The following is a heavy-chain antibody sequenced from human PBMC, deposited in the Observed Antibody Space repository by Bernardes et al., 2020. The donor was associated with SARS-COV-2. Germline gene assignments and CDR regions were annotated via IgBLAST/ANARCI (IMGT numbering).Heavy chain of an antibody. CDR2: INHSGST. V-gene: IGHV4-34*01. CDR1: GGSFSGYY. Sequence: SETLSLTCAVYGGSFSGYYWSWIRQPPGKGLEWIGEINHSGSTNYNPSLKSRVTISVDTSKNQFSLKLSSVTAADTAVYYCAHHGITTVFSYWGQGTLVTVSS. J-gene: IGHJ4*02. CDR3: AHHGITTVFSY. D-gene: IGHD4-17*01.